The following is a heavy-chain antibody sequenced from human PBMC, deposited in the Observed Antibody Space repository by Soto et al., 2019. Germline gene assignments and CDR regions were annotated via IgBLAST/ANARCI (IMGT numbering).Heavy chain of an antibody. CDR3: AGSGSYAAFDY. J-gene: IGHJ4*02. CDR1: GFTFSSYG. V-gene: IGHV3-30*03. D-gene: IGHD1-26*01. CDR2: ISYDGSKK. Sequence: GGSLRLSCAASGFTFSSYGMHWVRQAPGKGLEWVAVISYDGSKKYYADSVKGRFTISRDNSKNTLYLQMNSLKVEDTAVYYCAGSGSYAAFDYWGQGTLVTVSS.